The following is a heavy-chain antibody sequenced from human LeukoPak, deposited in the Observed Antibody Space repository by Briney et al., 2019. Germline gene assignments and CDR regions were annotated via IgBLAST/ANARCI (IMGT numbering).Heavy chain of an antibody. CDR3: AGGRTTVTPYYYYMDV. J-gene: IGHJ6*03. D-gene: IGHD4-11*01. V-gene: IGHV1-69*13. CDR1: GGTFSSYA. Sequence: SVKASCKASGGTFSSYAISWVRQAPGQGLEWMGGIIPIFGTANYAQKFQGRVTITADESTSTAYMELSSLRSEDTAVYYCAGGRTTVTPYYYYMDVWGKGTTVTVSS. CDR2: IIPIFGTA.